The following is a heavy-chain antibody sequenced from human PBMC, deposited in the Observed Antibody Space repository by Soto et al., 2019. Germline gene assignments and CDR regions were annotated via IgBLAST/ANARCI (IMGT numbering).Heavy chain of an antibody. CDR3: ARDAMPSYYYGSGSSGVYFDY. V-gene: IGHV1-46*01. J-gene: IGHJ4*02. CDR1: GYTFTSYY. Sequence: ASVKVSCKASGYTFTSYYMHWVRQAPGQGLEWMGIINPSGGSTSYAQKFQGRVTMTRDTSTSTVYMELSSLRSEDTAVYYCARDAMPSYYYGSGSSGVYFDYWGQGTLVTVSS. CDR2: INPSGGST. D-gene: IGHD3-10*01.